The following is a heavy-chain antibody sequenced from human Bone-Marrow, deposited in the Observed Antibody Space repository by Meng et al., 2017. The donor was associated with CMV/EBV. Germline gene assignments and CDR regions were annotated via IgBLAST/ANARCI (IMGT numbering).Heavy chain of an antibody. J-gene: IGHJ4*02. V-gene: IGHV1-8*01. D-gene: IGHD2-2*01. CDR1: GYTFTSYD. Sequence: ASVKVSSKASGYTFTSYDINWVRQATGQGLEWMGWMNPNSGNTGYAQKFQGRVTMTRNTSISTAYMELSSLRSEDTAVYYCARALFRYCSSTSCYSAYWGQGTLVTVAS. CDR3: ARALFRYCSSTSCYSAY. CDR2: MNPNSGNT.